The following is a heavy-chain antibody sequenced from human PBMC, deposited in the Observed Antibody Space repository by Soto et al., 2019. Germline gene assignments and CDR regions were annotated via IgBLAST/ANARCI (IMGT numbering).Heavy chain of an antibody. CDR1: GGSISSGGYY. V-gene: IGHV4-31*03. J-gene: IGHJ5*02. CDR2: IYYSGST. CDR3: AREIRVVVAALAADNNSWFDP. D-gene: IGHD2-15*01. Sequence: QVQLQESGPGLVKPSQTLSLTCTVSGGSISSGGYYWSWIRQHPGKGLEWIGYIYYSGSTYYNPSHKSRVTISVDTSKNPFSLKLSSVTAADTAVYYCAREIRVVVAALAADNNSWFDPWGQGTLVTVSS.